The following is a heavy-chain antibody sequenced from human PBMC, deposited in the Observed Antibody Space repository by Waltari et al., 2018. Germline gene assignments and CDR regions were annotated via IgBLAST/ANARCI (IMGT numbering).Heavy chain of an antibody. V-gene: IGHV1-69*01. CDR2: VIPLYGTT. Sequence: QVQLEQSGAEVRKPGSSVRVSCKSSGDTFSTVLVSSVRQAPGQGLERMGGVIPLYGTTHYAQTFQGRLTISADDATATAYMDLSGLRSEDTAIYYCARPQEQFLDYDSSGYPHRRDAYDVWGQGTLVIVSS. J-gene: IGHJ3*01. CDR3: ARPQEQFLDYDSSGYPHRRDAYDV. CDR1: GDTFSTVL. D-gene: IGHD3-22*01.